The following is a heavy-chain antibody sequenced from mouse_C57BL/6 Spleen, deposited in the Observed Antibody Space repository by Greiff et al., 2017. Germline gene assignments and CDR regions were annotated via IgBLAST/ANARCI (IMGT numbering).Heavy chain of an antibody. CDR1: GFTFSSYA. J-gene: IGHJ4*01. CDR3: ARALVPSYAMDY. CDR2: ISDGGSYT. V-gene: IGHV5-4*01. Sequence: EVHLVESGGGLVKPGGSLKLSCAASGFTFSSYAMSWVRQTPEKRLEWVATISDGGSYTYYPDNVKGRFTISRDNAKNNLYLQMSHLKSEDTAMYYCARALVPSYAMDYWGQGTSVTVSS.